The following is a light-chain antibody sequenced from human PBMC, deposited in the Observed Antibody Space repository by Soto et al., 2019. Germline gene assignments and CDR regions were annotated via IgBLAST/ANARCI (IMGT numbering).Light chain of an antibody. Sequence: MVLKQSPDTLSLSPGESAPLSCRAVQSVRSSYLTWSQQTPGQSPRRLIYAASSRASGIPDRFSGSGSGTDFSLTISRLEAEDFAVYYCLQDGSSPLTFGQGTKLDIK. J-gene: IGKJ5*01. V-gene: IGKV3-20*01. CDR2: AAS. CDR1: QSVRSSY. CDR3: LQDGSSPLT.